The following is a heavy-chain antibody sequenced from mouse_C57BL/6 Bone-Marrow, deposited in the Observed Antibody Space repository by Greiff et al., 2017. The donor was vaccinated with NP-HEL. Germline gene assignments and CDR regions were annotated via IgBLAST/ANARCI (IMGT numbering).Heavy chain of an antibody. CDR1: GFTFSSYA. CDR3: ARGPGTWAMDY. J-gene: IGHJ4*01. V-gene: IGHV5-4*03. D-gene: IGHD4-1*01. CDR2: ISAGGSYT. Sequence: EVNVVESGGGLVKPGGSLKLSCAASGFTFSSYAMSWVRQTPEKRLEWVATISAGGSYTYYPDNVKGRFTISRDNAKNNLYLQMSHLKSEDTAMYYCARGPGTWAMDYWGQGTSVTVSS.